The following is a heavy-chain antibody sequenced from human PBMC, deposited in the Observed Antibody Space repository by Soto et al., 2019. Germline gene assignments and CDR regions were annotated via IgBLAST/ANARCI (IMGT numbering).Heavy chain of an antibody. D-gene: IGHD1-26*01. CDR3: ARGRRGAPGGNYFDY. Sequence: PSETLSLTCTVSGGSISSYYWSWIRQPPGKGLEWIGYIYYSGTTDCNPSLKSRVTISVDTSKNQFSLKLSSVTAADTAVYYCARGRRGAPGGNYFDYWGQGTLVTVSS. CDR2: IYYSGTT. J-gene: IGHJ4*02. V-gene: IGHV4-59*12. CDR1: GGSISSYY.